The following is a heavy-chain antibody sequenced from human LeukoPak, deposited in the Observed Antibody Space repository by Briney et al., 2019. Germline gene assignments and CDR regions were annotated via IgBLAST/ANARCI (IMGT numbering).Heavy chain of an antibody. J-gene: IGHJ5*02. Sequence: PGGSLRLSCAASGFTVSSNYMSWVRQAPGKGLEWVSVIYSGGSTYYADSVKGRFTISRDTSKNTLYLQMNSLRADDTAVYYCARGPNLIRGWFDPWGQGTLVTVSS. CDR3: ARGPNLIRGWFDP. D-gene: IGHD2-21*01. CDR2: IYSGGST. CDR1: GFTVSSNY. V-gene: IGHV3-53*01.